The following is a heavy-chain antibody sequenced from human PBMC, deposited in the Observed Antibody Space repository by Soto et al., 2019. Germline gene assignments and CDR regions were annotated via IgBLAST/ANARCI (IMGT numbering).Heavy chain of an antibody. CDR2: IYYSGST. V-gene: IGHV4-61*01. CDR1: GGSVSSGSYY. CDR3: ARGSSGYYSLYFDY. Sequence: SETLSLTCTVSGGSVSSGSYYWTWIRQPPGKGLEWIGYIYYSGSTNYNPSLKSRVTISVDTSKNQFSLKLSSVTAADTAVYYCARGSSGYYSLYFDYWGQGTLVTVSS. D-gene: IGHD3-22*01. J-gene: IGHJ4*02.